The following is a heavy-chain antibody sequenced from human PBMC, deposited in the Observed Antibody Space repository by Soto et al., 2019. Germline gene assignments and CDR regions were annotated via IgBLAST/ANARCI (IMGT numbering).Heavy chain of an antibody. CDR2: ISGSGGST. CDR1: GFTFSSYS. D-gene: IGHD3-22*01. J-gene: IGHJ4*02. Sequence: GGSLILSCAASGFTFSSYSMSWVRQAPGKGLEWVSAISGSGGSTYYADSVKGRFTISRDNSKNTLYLQMNSLRAEDTAVYYCAKDPTYDSSGSDDYWGQGTLVTVSS. V-gene: IGHV3-23*01. CDR3: AKDPTYDSSGSDDY.